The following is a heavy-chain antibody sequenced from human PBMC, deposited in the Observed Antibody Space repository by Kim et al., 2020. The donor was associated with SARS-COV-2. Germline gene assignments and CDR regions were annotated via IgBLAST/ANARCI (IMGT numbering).Heavy chain of an antibody. V-gene: IGHV3-23*01. Sequence: GGSLRLSCAASGFTFSSYAMSWVRQAPGKGLEWVSGISGSGGSTYYADSVKRLFTISRDNSKNTLYLQVNSLRAEDTALYFCARAVIATSQYYSAMDVWGQGPTVTVSS. CDR3: ARAVIATSQYYSAMDV. J-gene: IGHJ6*02. CDR1: GFTFSSYA. CDR2: ISGSGGST. D-gene: IGHD3-16*02.